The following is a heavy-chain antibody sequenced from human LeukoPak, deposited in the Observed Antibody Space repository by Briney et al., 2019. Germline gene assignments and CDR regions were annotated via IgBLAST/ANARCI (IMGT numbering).Heavy chain of an antibody. CDR2: MSWDGTRT. D-gene: IGHD6-19*01. Sequence: SLRLSCAASGSSFDDYSIHWVRQGPGNRLEWVSVMSWDGTRTYYADSVKGRFTITRDNSKNSLFLQMNNLRTGDTALHYCAKERTARSGWRPIFDSWGQGTLFTVSS. CDR1: GSSFDDYS. J-gene: IGHJ4*02. CDR3: AKERTARSGWRPIFDS. V-gene: IGHV3-43*01.